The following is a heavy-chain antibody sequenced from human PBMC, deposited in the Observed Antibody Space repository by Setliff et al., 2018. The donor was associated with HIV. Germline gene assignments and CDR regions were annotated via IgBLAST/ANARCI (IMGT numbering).Heavy chain of an antibody. J-gene: IGHJ4*02. V-gene: IGHV4-39*01. D-gene: IGHD6-13*01. Sequence: LSLTCTVSGGSISSSGYYWGWIRQPPGKGLEWIGTIYYSGSTYYNPSLKSRVTISVDTSKNQFSLKLSSVTAADTAVYYCAGFPLSSSWYLYWGQGTLVTVSS. CDR3: AGFPLSSSWYLY. CDR1: GGSISSSGYY. CDR2: IYYSGST.